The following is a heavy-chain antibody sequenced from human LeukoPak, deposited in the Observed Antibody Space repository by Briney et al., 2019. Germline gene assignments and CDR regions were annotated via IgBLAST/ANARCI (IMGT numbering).Heavy chain of an antibody. D-gene: IGHD1-26*01. CDR2: ISWDGGST. V-gene: IGHV3-43D*03. CDR1: GFTFDDYA. Sequence: GGSLRLSCAASGFTFDDYAMHWVRQAPGKGLEWVSLISWDGGSTYYADSVKGRFTISRDNSKNSLYLQMNSLRAEDTALYYCAKGVYGSYPEYFQHWGQGTLVTVSS. CDR3: AKGVYGSYPEYFQH. J-gene: IGHJ1*01.